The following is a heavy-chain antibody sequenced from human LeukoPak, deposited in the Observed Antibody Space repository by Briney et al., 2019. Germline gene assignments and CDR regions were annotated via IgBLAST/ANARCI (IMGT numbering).Heavy chain of an antibody. CDR3: ARVAAAGFSFDY. CDR1: GFTFSSYA. V-gene: IGHV3-30*04. J-gene: IGHJ4*02. CDR2: ISYDGSNK. Sequence: GGSLRLSCAASGFTFSSYAMHWVRQAPGKGLEWVAVISYDGSNKYYADSVKGRFTISRDNSKNTLYLQMNSLRAEDTAVYYCARVAAAGFSFDYWGQGTLVTVSS. D-gene: IGHD6-13*01.